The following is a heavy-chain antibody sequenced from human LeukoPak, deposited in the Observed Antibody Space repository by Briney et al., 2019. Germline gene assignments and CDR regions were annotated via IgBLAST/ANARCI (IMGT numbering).Heavy chain of an antibody. CDR1: GFTFSNYE. Sequence: EGSLRLSCAASGFTFSNYEMNWVRQAPGKGLEWVSFISSSGILIYYADSVKGRFTISRDNGKNSLFLQMDSLRVEDTAVYYCAKVSGNGWHFDHWGQGTLVTVSS. D-gene: IGHD1-26*01. CDR3: AKVSGNGWHFDH. CDR2: ISSSGILI. V-gene: IGHV3-48*03. J-gene: IGHJ4*02.